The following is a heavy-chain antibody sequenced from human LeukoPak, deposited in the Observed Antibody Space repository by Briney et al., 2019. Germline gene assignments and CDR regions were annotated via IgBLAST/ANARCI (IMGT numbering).Heavy chain of an antibody. Sequence: GASVKVSCKASGYTFTSYGISWVRQAPGQGLEWMGWISAYNGNTNYAQKLQGRVTMTTDTSTSTAYMELRSLRSDDTAVYYCARESGLRYFRYLGYWGQGTLVTVSS. V-gene: IGHV1-18*01. CDR1: GYTFTSYG. CDR3: ARESGLRYFRYLGY. J-gene: IGHJ4*02. D-gene: IGHD3-9*01. CDR2: ISAYNGNT.